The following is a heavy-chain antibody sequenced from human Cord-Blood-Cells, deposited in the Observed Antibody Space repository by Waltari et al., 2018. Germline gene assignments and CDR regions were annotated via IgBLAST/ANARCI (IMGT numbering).Heavy chain of an antibody. D-gene: IGHD3-22*01. V-gene: IGHV4-39*07. CDR3: ARRVRVVVTFNWYFDL. CDR1: GGSISSSSYY. J-gene: IGHJ2*01. CDR2: IYYQGGT. Sequence: QLQLQESGPGLVKPSETLSLTCTVSGGSISSSSYYWGWIRPPPGKGLEWIGSIYYQGGTDYNPSLKSRVTMSVDTSNNQFSLKLSAVTAADTAVYYCARRVRVVVTFNWYFDLWGRGTLVTVSS.